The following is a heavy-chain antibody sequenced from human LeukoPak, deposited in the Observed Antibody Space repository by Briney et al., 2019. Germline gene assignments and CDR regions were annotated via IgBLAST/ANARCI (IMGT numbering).Heavy chain of an antibody. CDR1: GGSFSGYY. CDR3: ARDYGSGSYLGY. J-gene: IGHJ4*02. V-gene: IGHV4-34*01. D-gene: IGHD3-10*01. CDR2: INHSGST. Sequence: SETLSLTCAVYGGSFSGYYWSWIRQPPGKGLEWIGEINHSGSTNYNPSLKSRVTISVDTSKNQFSLKLSSVTAADTAVYYCARDYGSGSYLGYWGQGTLVTVSS.